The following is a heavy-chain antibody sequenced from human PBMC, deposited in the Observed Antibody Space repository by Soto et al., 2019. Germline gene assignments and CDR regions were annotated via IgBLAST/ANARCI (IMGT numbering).Heavy chain of an antibody. CDR3: AKDRGDSSGWYYYYYGMDV. D-gene: IGHD6-19*01. Sequence: GGSLRLSCAASGFTFSSYGMHWVRQAPGKGLEWVAVISYDGSNKYYADSVKGRFTISRDNSKNTLYLQMNSLRAEDTAVYYCAKDRGDSSGWYYYYYGMDVWGQGTTVTVSS. V-gene: IGHV3-30*18. J-gene: IGHJ6*02. CDR2: ISYDGSNK. CDR1: GFTFSSYG.